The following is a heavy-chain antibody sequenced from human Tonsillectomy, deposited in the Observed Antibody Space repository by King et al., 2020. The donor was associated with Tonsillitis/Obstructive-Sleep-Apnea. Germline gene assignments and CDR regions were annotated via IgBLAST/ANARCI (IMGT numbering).Heavy chain of an antibody. CDR1: GFTFSSYG. CDR2: ISYDGSDT. D-gene: IGHD3-16*01. Sequence: VQLVESGGGVVQPGRSLRLSCAASGFTFSSYGLRWVRQAPGKGLEWVSVISYDGSDTYYPDSVKGRFTISRDNSKNMLYLQMNSLRPEDTAVYYCAKDQSWGLATFYYYMDVWGKGTAVTVSS. CDR3: AKDQSWGLATFYYYMDV. V-gene: IGHV3-30*18. J-gene: IGHJ6*03.